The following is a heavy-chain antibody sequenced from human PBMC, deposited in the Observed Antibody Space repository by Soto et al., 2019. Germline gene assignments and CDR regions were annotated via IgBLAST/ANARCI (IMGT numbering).Heavy chain of an antibody. V-gene: IGHV3-53*01. Sequence: GGSLRLSCAASGFTVSSNYMSWVRQAPGKGLEWVSVIYSGGSTYYADSVKGRFTISRDNSKNTLYLQMNSLRAEDTAVYYCARVVANYYGSGRQTPPISYFDYWGQGTLVTVSS. CDR1: GFTVSSNY. CDR3: ARVVANYYGSGRQTPPISYFDY. CDR2: IYSGGST. J-gene: IGHJ4*02. D-gene: IGHD3-10*01.